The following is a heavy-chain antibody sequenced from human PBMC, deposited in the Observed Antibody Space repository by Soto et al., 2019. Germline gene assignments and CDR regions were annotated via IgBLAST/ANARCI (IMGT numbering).Heavy chain of an antibody. J-gene: IGHJ6*03. V-gene: IGHV1-18*01. CDR1: GGTFSSYA. D-gene: IGHD1-7*01. Sequence: GASVKVSCKASGGTFSSYAISWVRQAPGQGLEWMGWISAYNGNTNYAQKLQGRVTMTTDTSTSTAYMELRSLRSDDTAVYYCARDTGTTYYYYMDVWGKGTTVTVSS. CDR2: ISAYNGNT. CDR3: ARDTGTTYYYYMDV.